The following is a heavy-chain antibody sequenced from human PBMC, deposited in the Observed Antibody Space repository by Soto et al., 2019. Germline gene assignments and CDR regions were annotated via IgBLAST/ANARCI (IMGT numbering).Heavy chain of an antibody. V-gene: IGHV1-2*02. CDR3: ARQLAYCGGDCYTEPIDY. CDR1: GYTFTAYY. J-gene: IGHJ4*02. CDR2: INPKTGDT. Sequence: QAQLVQSGAEVKKPGASVKVSCKTSGYTFTAYYIHWVRQAPGRGLEWVGWINPKTGDTKYAQKFQDRVTMTGDTSITTAYMELGRLRSDDTAVYYCARQLAYCGGDCYTEPIDYWGQGTLVTVSS. D-gene: IGHD2-21*02.